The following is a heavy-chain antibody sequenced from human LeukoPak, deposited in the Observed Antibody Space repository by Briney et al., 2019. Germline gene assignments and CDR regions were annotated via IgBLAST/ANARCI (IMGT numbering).Heavy chain of an antibody. J-gene: IGHJ6*03. CDR1: GFAFSTSD. V-gene: IGHV3-20*04. CDR2: INWNGGST. D-gene: IGHD3-22*01. CDR3: ARGSYYDWYYYMDV. Sequence: RSGGSLRLSCSASGFAFSTSDMNWVRQAPGKGLEWVSGINWNGGSTGYADSVKGRFTISRDNAKNSLYLQMNSLRAEDTALYYCARGSYYDWYYYMDVWGKGTTVTVSS.